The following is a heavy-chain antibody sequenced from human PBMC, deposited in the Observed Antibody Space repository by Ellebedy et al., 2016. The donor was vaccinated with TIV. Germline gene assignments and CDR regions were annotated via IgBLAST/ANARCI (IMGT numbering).Heavy chain of an antibody. Sequence: PGGSLRLSCEGSGFIFSNYAMHRVRQAPGKGLEWVAIISGDERRKLYADSVKGRFTVSRDNSKSTLFLHMDSLKVEDSGVYYCAKGHEKWVWYFQEWGLGKLVTVSS. D-gene: IGHD2-21*01. CDR1: GFIFSNYA. CDR2: ISGDERRK. CDR3: AKGHEKWVWYFQE. V-gene: IGHV3-30*18. J-gene: IGHJ1*01.